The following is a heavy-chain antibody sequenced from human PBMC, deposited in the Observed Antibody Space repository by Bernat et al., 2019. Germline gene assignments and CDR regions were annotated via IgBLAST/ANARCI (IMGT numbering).Heavy chain of an antibody. CDR1: GFTFSFFA. V-gene: IGHV3-23*01. CDR3: AKDGLRVSAYWYFDL. CDR2: ISSNSDRT. Sequence: EVQLLESGGGLVQPGGSLRLSCSAAGFTFSFFAMGWVRQAPGKGLEWVSAISSNSDRTDYADAVEGRFTVSRDNSKNTLYLQMNSLRAEDTAIYYGAKDGLRVSAYWYFDLWGRGALVTVSS. D-gene: IGHD4/OR15-4a*01. J-gene: IGHJ2*01.